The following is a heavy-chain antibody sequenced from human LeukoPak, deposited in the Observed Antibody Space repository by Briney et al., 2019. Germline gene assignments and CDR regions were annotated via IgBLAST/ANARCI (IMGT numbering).Heavy chain of an antibody. Sequence: GGTLRLSCAASGFTFSSYGMSWVRQAPGKGLEWVSGMSGSGGSTYYADSVKGRFTISRDNSKNTLYLQMNSLRAEDTAVYYCAKDSYYDYVWGSYRYTNQFDYWGQGTLVTVSS. CDR1: GFTFSSYG. J-gene: IGHJ4*02. CDR3: AKDSYYDYVWGSYRYTNQFDY. D-gene: IGHD3-16*02. V-gene: IGHV3-23*01. CDR2: MSGSGGST.